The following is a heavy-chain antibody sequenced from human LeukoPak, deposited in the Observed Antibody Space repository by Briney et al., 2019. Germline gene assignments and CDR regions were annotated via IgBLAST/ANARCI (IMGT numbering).Heavy chain of an antibody. Sequence: HWASVKVSCKASGYTFTGYYMYSVRPALGQGLEWMGWIYPNSGGTNYAQKFQGRVTMTRDTTISTAYMEQSRLRSDDTAVYYCASHRDVGYYYYMDVWGKGTTVSVSS. CDR1: GYTFTGYY. J-gene: IGHJ6*03. CDR3: ASHRDVGYYYYMDV. CDR2: IYPNSGGT. V-gene: IGHV1-2*02. D-gene: IGHD1-26*01.